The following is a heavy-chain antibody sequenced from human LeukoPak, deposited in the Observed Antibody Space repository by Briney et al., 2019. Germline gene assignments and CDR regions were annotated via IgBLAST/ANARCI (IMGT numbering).Heavy chain of an antibody. Sequence: GGSLRLSCAASGFTFSNFGINWVRQAPGKGLEWVSSISSSSSYISYADSVKGRFTISRHNSKNTVFLQVNSLRAEDTAVYYCARIGIRRRGMVRGVKGADYYYYGMDVWGQGTTVTVSS. D-gene: IGHD3-10*01. CDR3: ARIGIRRRGMVRGVKGADYYYYGMDV. CDR1: GFTFSNFG. J-gene: IGHJ6*02. CDR2: ISSSSSYI. V-gene: IGHV3-21*04.